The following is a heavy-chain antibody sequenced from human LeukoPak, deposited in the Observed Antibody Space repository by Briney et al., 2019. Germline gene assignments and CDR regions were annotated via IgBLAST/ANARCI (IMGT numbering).Heavy chain of an antibody. CDR3: AKVEGASKASVY. V-gene: IGHV3-23*01. CDR2: ISGSGGST. CDR1: RFIFSSYA. J-gene: IGHJ4*02. D-gene: IGHD1-1*01. Sequence: GGSLRLSCAASRFIFSSYAMNWVRQAPGKGLEWVSSISGSGGSTYYADSVKGRFTISRDNSKNTLYLQMYSLRAEDTAVYYCAKVEGASKASVYWGQGALVTVSS.